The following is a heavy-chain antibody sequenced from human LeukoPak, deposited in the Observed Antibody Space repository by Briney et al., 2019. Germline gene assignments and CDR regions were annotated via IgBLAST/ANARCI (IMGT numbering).Heavy chain of an antibody. D-gene: IGHD6-13*01. CDR1: GYTFTTDG. CDR3: ARDRGRGIATSDYYFDY. J-gene: IGHJ4*02. CDR2: ISSYNGKT. V-gene: IGHV1-18*01. Sequence: RASVRVSCKASGYTFTTDGISWMRQAPGQGLEWMGWISSYNGKTIFAQRLQGRVTMTTDTSTSTAYMELRSLGSDDTAVYYCARDRGRGIATSDYYFDYWGQGTLVTVSS.